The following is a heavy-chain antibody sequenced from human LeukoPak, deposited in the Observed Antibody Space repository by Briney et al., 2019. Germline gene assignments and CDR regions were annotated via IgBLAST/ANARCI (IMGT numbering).Heavy chain of an antibody. D-gene: IGHD1-26*01. Sequence: SETLSLTCAVYGGSFSGDYWSWIRQPPGKGLEWIGNIYSSGSTYYNASLQSRVTISIDTSKNQFSLRLNSVTAADTAMYYCAKSGGYGLIDYWGQGTRVTVSS. CDR1: GGSFSGDY. V-gene: IGHV4-34*01. J-gene: IGHJ4*02. CDR3: AKSGGYGLIDY. CDR2: IYSSGST.